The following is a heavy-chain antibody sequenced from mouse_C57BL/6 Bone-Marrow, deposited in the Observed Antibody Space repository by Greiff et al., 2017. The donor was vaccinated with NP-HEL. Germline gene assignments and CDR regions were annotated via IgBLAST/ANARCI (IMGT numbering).Heavy chain of an antibody. J-gene: IGHJ4*01. CDR3: ARRRASAMDY. D-gene: IGHD3-3*01. V-gene: IGHV5-6*02. CDR2: ISSGGSYT. Sequence: EVMLVESGGDLVKPGGSLKLSCAASGFTFSSYGMSWVRQTPDKRLEWVATISSGGSYTYYPDSVKGRFTISRDNAKNTLYLQMSSLKSEDTAMDYCARRRASAMDYWGQGTSVTVSS. CDR1: GFTFSSYG.